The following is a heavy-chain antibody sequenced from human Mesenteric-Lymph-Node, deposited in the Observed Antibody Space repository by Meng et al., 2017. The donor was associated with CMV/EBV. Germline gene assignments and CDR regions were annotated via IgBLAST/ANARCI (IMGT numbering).Heavy chain of an antibody. J-gene: IGHJ5*02. CDR1: GFTVSSNY. CDR2: IYSGGST. CDR3: ARVPADGWFDP. V-gene: IGHV3-66*02. D-gene: IGHD2-8*01. Sequence: GESLKISRAASGFTVSSNYMSWVRQAPGKGLEWVSVIYSGGSTYYADSVKGRFTISRDNSKNTLYLQMNSLRAEDTAVYYCARVPADGWFDPWGQGTLVTVSS.